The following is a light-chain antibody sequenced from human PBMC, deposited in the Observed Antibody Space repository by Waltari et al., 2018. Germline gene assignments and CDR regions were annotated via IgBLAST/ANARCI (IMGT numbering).Light chain of an antibody. CDR3: ASFAGSNNL. V-gene: IGLV2-8*01. J-gene: IGLJ2*01. CDR1: STDIGVYNY. Sequence: QSALTQPPSASGSPGQSVTISCTGTSTDIGVYNYVSWYHQHPGKAPKLFIYEFTERPSGVPDRFSGSKSGNTASLTVSGLQGEDEADYYCASFAGSNNLFGGGTKLTVL. CDR2: EFT.